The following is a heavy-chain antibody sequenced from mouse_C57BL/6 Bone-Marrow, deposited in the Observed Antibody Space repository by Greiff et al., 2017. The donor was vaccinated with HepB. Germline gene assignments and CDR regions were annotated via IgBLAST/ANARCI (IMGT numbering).Heavy chain of an antibody. Sequence: QVQLQQSGAELVMPGASVKLSCKASGYTFTSYWMHWVKQRPGQGLEWIGEIDPSDRYTNYNQKFKGKSTLTVDKSSSTAYMQLRSRTSDDSAVYYCARDDGYYGYAMDYWGQGTSVTVSS. D-gene: IGHD2-3*01. CDR2: IDPSDRYT. V-gene: IGHV1-69*01. CDR1: GYTFTSYW. J-gene: IGHJ4*01. CDR3: ARDDGYYGYAMDY.